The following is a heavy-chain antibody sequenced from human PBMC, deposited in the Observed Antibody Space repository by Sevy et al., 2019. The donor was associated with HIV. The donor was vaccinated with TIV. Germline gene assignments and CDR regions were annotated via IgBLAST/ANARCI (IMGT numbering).Heavy chain of an antibody. V-gene: IGHV3-23*01. D-gene: IGHD3-22*01. J-gene: IGHJ3*02. CDR1: GFTFSSYA. Sequence: GGSLRLSCAASGFTFSSYAMSWVRQAPGKGLEWVSGISGSGGSTYYADSVKGRFTISRDNSKNTLYLQMNSMRAEDTAVYYCAKLGDWIDYYGSSRYNAFDIWGQGTMVTVSS. CDR3: AKLGDWIDYYGSSRYNAFDI. CDR2: ISGSGGST.